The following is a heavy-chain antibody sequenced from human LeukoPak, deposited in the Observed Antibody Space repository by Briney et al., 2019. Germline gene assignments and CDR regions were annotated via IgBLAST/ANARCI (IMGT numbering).Heavy chain of an antibody. J-gene: IGHJ5*02. V-gene: IGHV4-34*01. CDR3: ARGKGCSGGSCYTNKIWFDP. D-gene: IGHD2-15*01. CDR2: INHSGST. Sequence: PSETLSLTCAVYGGSFSGYYWSWIRQPPGRGLEWIGEINHSGSTNYNPSLKSRVTISVDTSKNQFSLKLGSVTAADTAVYYCARGKGCSGGSCYTNKIWFDPWGQGTLVTVSS. CDR1: GGSFSGYY.